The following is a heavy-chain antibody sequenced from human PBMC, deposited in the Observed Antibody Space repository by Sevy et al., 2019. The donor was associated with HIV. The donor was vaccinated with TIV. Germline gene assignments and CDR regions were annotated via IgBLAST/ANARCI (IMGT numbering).Heavy chain of an antibody. V-gene: IGHV3-30-3*01. D-gene: IGHD3-10*01. CDR3: ARSSLFTMVRGVIDY. CDR2: MSSDGSSK. CDR1: GFAFSTYS. Sequence: GESLKISCAASGFAFSTYSLHWVRQAPGKGLEWMAVMSSDGSSKFYADSVKGRFTISRDNSKNALYLQMNSLRVEDMAVYYCARSSLFTMVRGVIDYWGQGTLVTVS. J-gene: IGHJ4*02.